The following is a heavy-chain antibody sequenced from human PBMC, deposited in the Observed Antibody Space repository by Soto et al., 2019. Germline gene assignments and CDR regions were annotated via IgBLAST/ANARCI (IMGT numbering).Heavy chain of an antibody. CDR2: ISGSGGST. V-gene: IGHV3-23*01. D-gene: IGHD6-13*01. CDR3: AGSITAAGTFGPQGY. CDR1: GFTFSSYA. J-gene: IGHJ4*02. Sequence: GGSLRLSCAASGFTFSSYAMSWVRQAPGKGLEWVSAISGSGGSTYYADSVKGRFTISRDNSKNTLYLQMNSLRAEDTAVYYCAGSITAAGTFGPQGYWGQGALVTVSS.